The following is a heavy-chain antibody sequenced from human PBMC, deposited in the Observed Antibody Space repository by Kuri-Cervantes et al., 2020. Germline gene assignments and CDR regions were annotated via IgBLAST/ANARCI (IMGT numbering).Heavy chain of an antibody. V-gene: IGHV4-31*03. CDR1: GRSTSSGGYY. CDR3: ARDLGGYLPRYGSGSYGGMDV. D-gene: IGHD3-10*01. Sequence: LRLSRTVSGRSTSSGGYYCSWIRQHPGKGLEWIGYIYYSGSTYYNPSLKSRVTISVDTSKNQFSLKLSSVTAADTAVYYCARDLGGYLPRYGSGSYGGMDVWGQGTTVTVSS. J-gene: IGHJ6*02. CDR2: IYYSGST.